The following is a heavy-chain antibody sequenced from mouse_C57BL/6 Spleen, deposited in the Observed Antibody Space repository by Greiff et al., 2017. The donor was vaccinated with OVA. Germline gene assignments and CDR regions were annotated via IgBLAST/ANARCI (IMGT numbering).Heavy chain of an antibody. V-gene: IGHV5-12*01. CDR3: ARHPLGHWYFEV. CDR2: ISNGGGST. J-gene: IGHJ1*03. Sequence: VQLKESGGGLVQPGGSLKLSCAASGFTFSDYYMSWVRQTPEKRLEWVAYISNGGGSTYYPDTVKGRFTISRDNAKNTLYLQMSRLKSEDTAMYYCARHPLGHWYFEVGGTGTTVTVAS. CDR1: GFTFSDYY.